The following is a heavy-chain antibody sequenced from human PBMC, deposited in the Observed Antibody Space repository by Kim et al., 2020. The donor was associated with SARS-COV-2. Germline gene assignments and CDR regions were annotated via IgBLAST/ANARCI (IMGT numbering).Heavy chain of an antibody. D-gene: IGHD2-15*01. CDR3: AKERRKYCSGGSCHLEY. Sequence: GTDRFTDSRDNSKNTLYLQMNNLRAEDTAVYYCAKERRKYCSGGSCHLEYWGQGTLVTVSS. J-gene: IGHJ4*02. V-gene: IGHV3-33*06.